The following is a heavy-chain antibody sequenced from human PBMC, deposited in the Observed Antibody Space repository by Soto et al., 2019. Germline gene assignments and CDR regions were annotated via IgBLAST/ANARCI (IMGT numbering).Heavy chain of an antibody. J-gene: IGHJ3*02. CDR3: AKDRSHDYGDYVGAFDI. CDR2: ISGSGGST. Sequence: EVQLLESGGGLVQPGGSLRLSCAASGFTFSSYAMSWVRQAPGKGLEWVSAISGSGGSTYYADSVKGRFTISRDNSKNTLYLQMNSLRAEDTAVYYCAKDRSHDYGDYVGAFDIWGQGTMVTVSS. CDR1: GFTFSSYA. V-gene: IGHV3-23*01. D-gene: IGHD4-17*01.